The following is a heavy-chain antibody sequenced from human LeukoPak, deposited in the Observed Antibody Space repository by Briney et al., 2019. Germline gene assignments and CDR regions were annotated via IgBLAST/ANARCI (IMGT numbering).Heavy chain of an antibody. CDR1: GFTFSSYA. Sequence: RGSLRLSCAASGFTFSSYAMSWVRQAPGKGLEWVSAISGSGGSTYYADSVKGRFTISRDNSKNTLYLQMNSLRAEDTAVYYCAKDREVTMIVVVITYFDYWGQGTLVTVSS. J-gene: IGHJ4*02. D-gene: IGHD3-22*01. CDR3: AKDREVTMIVVVITYFDY. V-gene: IGHV3-23*01. CDR2: ISGSGGST.